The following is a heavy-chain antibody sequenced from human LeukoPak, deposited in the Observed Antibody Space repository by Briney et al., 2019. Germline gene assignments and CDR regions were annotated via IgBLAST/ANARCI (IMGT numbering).Heavy chain of an antibody. CDR3: ARTNVYYYDSSDYYPYFDY. CDR1: GYTFTSYG. Sequence: ASVKVPCKASGYTFTSYGISWVRQAPGQGLEWMRWISAYNGNTNYAQKLQGRVTMTTDTSTSTAYMELRSLRSDDTAVYYCARTNVYYYDSSDYYPYFDYWGQGTLVTVSS. V-gene: IGHV1-18*01. J-gene: IGHJ4*02. D-gene: IGHD3-22*01. CDR2: ISAYNGNT.